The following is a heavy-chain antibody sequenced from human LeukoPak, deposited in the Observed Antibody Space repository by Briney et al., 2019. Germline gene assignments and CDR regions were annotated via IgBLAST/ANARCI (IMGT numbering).Heavy chain of an antibody. CDR2: IYYSGST. CDR3: ARHLAYYYDSSGIDAFDI. J-gene: IGHJ3*02. Sequence: PSETLSLTCAVYGGSFSGYYWSWIRQHPGKGLEWIGYIYYSGSTNYNPSLKSRVTISVDTSKNQFSLKLSSVTAADTAVYYCARHLAYYYDSSGIDAFDIWGQGTMVTVSS. V-gene: IGHV4-59*08. D-gene: IGHD3-22*01. CDR1: GGSFSGYY.